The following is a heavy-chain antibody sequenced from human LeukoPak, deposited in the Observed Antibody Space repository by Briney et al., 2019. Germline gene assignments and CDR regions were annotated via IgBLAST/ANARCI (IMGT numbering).Heavy chain of an antibody. CDR3: ARGFSTIAAAGRAYFDY. D-gene: IGHD6-13*01. J-gene: IGHJ4*02. V-gene: IGHV4-34*01. CDR2: INHSGST. Sequence: SETLSLTCTVSGGSISSYYWSWIRQPPGKGLEWIGEINHSGSTNYNPSLKSRVTISVDTSKNQFSLKLSSVTAADTAVYYCARGFSTIAAAGRAYFDYWGQGTLVTVS. CDR1: GGSISSYY.